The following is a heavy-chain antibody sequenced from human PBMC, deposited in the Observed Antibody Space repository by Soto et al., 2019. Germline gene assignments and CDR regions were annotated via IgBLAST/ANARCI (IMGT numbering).Heavy chain of an antibody. D-gene: IGHD6-6*01. CDR1: GFIFRSYA. J-gene: IGHJ4*02. Sequence: PGGSLRLSCAASGFIFRSYAMSWVRQAPGKGLEWVSAISDTGGSTYYADSVKGRFTISRDNSKNTLFLQMNSLRAEDTAVYYCAKGSASSRPYYFDYWGQRILVTVSS. V-gene: IGHV3-23*01. CDR3: AKGSASSRPYYFDY. CDR2: ISDTGGST.